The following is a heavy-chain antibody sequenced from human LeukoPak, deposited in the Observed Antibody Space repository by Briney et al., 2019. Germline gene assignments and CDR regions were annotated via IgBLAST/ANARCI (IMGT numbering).Heavy chain of an antibody. CDR1: GGSVYSSNNGTI. CDR2: TYYRSKWYY. CDR3: AIGVGNSTNSYFDF. Sequence: SQTPSLTCAISGGSVYSSNNGTIWHWVRQSPSRGLEWLGRTYYRSKWYYDYAVPVKSRMTINPSKNQFSLQLNSVTPEDTAVYYCAIGVGNSTNSYFDFWGQGTLVTVSS. J-gene: IGHJ4*02. V-gene: IGHV6-1*01. D-gene: IGHD6-13*01.